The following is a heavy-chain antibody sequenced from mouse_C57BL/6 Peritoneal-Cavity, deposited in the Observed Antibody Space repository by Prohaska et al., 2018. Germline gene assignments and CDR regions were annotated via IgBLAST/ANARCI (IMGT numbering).Heavy chain of an antibody. Sequence: QVQLQQSGAELVRPGASVTLSCKASGYTFTDYELNWVKQTPEHGLEWIGAIDPETGGTAYNQKFKGKAILTTDKSSSTAYIELRSLTSEYCAVYYCTSCYGSSYAMDYWGQGTTATVSS. CDR2: IDPETGGT. CDR3: TSCYGSSYAMDY. D-gene: IGHD1-1*01. V-gene: IGHV1-15*01. CDR1: GYTFTDYE. J-gene: IGHJ4*01.